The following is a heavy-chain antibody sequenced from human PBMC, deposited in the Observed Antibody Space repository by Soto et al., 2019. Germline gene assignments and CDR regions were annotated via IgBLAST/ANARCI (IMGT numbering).Heavy chain of an antibody. CDR2: ISYRGTT. J-gene: IGHJ4*02. CDR1: GASISSYH. Sequence: SETLSLTCTVSGASISSYHWSWIRQPPGKGLEWIGYISYRGTTNQNPSLKSRVSISVDTSRSQLSLKLSSVTAADTAVYYCARGWGSTISDYFDYWGQGTLVTVSS. V-gene: IGHV4-59*01. CDR3: ARGWGSTISDYFDY. D-gene: IGHD5-12*01.